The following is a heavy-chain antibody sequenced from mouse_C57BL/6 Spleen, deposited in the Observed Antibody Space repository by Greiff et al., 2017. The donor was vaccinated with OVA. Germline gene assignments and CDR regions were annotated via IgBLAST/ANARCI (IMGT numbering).Heavy chain of an antibody. CDR2: IYPRSGNT. CDR1: GYTFTSYG. Sequence: VQLVESGAELARPGASVKLSCKASGYTFTSYGISWVKQRTGQGLEWIGEIYPRSGNTYYNEKFKGKATLTADKSSSTAYMELRSLTSEDSAVYFCARSDYGYLFFDYWGQGTTLTVSS. CDR3: ARSDYGYLFFDY. D-gene: IGHD2-2*01. V-gene: IGHV1-81*01. J-gene: IGHJ2*01.